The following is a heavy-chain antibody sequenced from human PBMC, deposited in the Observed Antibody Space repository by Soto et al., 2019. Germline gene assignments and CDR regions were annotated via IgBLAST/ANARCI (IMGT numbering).Heavy chain of an antibody. CDR3: VKQDGYSYAFDI. Sequence: EVQLVESGGGLVQPGGSLRLSCSASGFTFSSYAMHWVRQAPGKGLEYVSAISSNGGGTYYADSVKGRFTISRDNSKNTLYLQMSSLRAEDKAVYYCVKQDGYSYAFDIWGQGTMVTVSS. J-gene: IGHJ3*02. CDR1: GFTFSSYA. D-gene: IGHD5-18*01. CDR2: ISSNGGGT. V-gene: IGHV3-64D*06.